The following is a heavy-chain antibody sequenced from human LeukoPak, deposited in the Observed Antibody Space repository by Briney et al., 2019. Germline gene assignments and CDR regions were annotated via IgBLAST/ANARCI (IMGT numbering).Heavy chain of an antibody. Sequence: GGSLRLSCAASGFTVSSNYMSWVRQAPGKGLEWVSVIYSGGSTYYADSVKGRFTISRDNSKNTLYLQMNSLRAEDTAVYYCARGVRYDSSGAPFDYWGQGTLVTVVS. D-gene: IGHD3-22*01. J-gene: IGHJ4*02. CDR1: GFTVSSNY. CDR2: IYSGGST. V-gene: IGHV3-53*01. CDR3: ARGVRYDSSGAPFDY.